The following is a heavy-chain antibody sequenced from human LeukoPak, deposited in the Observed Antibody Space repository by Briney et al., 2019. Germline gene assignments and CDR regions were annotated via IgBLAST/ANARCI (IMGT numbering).Heavy chain of an antibody. CDR1: GVSISSYY. CDR3: AGGNFYDSRGHPYHFHF. D-gene: IGHD3-22*01. CDR2: IYYSENT. J-gene: IGHJ4*02. V-gene: IGHV4-59*01. Sequence: SETLSLTCTVSGVSISSYYWSWIRQPPGKGLEGIGYIYYSENTNYNSSLKSRVTISEDTSKNQFSLKLTSVTAADTAVYYCAGGNFYDSRGHPYHFHFWGQGTLVSVSS.